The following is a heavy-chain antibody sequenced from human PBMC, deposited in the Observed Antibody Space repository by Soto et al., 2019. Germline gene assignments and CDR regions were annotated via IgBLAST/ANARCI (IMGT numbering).Heavy chain of an antibody. J-gene: IGHJ3*02. D-gene: IGHD4-17*01. CDR2: ISPTGGSA. V-gene: IGHV3-23*01. CDR3: ARHQGDKDSGDYVYGCNI. Sequence: EVQLLASGGGLVQPGGSLRLSCAASGFTFNNYAMNWVRQAPGKGLEWVSSISPTGGSAYYADSVKGRLTISRDNSKNPLGLQMNCLRVEDTAIYYCARHQGDKDSGDYVYGCNIWGQGAMVTVSS. CDR1: GFTFNNYA.